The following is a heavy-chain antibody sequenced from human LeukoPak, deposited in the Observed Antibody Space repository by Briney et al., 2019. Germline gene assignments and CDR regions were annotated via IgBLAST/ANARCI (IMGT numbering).Heavy chain of an antibody. Sequence: PSQTLSLTCTVSGGCISSGGSYWSWIRQHPGKGLEWIGNIYHRGSTYYNPSLKSRVTISLDTSKNQFSLKLNSVTAADTAVYSCARENRGSYYGAFDIWGQGTMVTVSS. CDR3: ARENRGSYYGAFDI. D-gene: IGHD1-26*01. V-gene: IGHV4-31*03. CDR1: GGCISSGGSY. CDR2: IYHRGST. J-gene: IGHJ3*02.